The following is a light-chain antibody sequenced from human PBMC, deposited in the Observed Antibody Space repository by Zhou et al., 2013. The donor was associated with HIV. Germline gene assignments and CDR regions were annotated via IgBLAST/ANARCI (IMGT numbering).Light chain of an antibody. Sequence: EIVLTQSPGTLSLSPGERATLSCWASQSVSSNLAWYQQKPGQAPRLLIYDASNRATGIPARFSGSGSGTDFTLTISRLEPEDFAVYYCQQYVSSPLTFGPGTKVNIK. J-gene: IGKJ3*01. CDR1: QSVSSN. CDR3: QQYVSSPLT. V-gene: IGKV3-20*01. CDR2: DAS.